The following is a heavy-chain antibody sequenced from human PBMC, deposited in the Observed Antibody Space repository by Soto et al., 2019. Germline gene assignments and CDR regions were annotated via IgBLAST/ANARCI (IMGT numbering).Heavy chain of an antibody. CDR2: IWYDGSDK. Sequence: QVQLVESGGGVVQPGGSLRLSCEAAGFTIRNHGMHWVRQAPGKGLEWVAVIWYDGSDKYYADSVKGRFTISRDNSKNTLFLQMDSLRVEDTAMYFCARDIASRRFDYLGQGILVTVSS. V-gene: IGHV3-33*01. D-gene: IGHD6-6*01. CDR1: GFTIRNHG. CDR3: ARDIASRRFDY. J-gene: IGHJ4*02.